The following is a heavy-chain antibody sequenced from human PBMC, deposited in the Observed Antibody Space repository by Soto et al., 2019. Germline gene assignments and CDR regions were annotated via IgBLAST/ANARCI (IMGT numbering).Heavy chain of an antibody. J-gene: IGHJ4*02. V-gene: IGHV3-23*01. CDR1: GFTFSSYG. CDR3: ARGATSPSY. Sequence: PGGSLRLSCAASGFTFSSYGMSWVRQAPGKGLEWVSAISSSGGNAYYADSVKGRFTISRDNSKNTLYLQMNSLRAEDTAVYYCARGATSPSYWGQGTLVTVSS. CDR2: ISSSGGNA.